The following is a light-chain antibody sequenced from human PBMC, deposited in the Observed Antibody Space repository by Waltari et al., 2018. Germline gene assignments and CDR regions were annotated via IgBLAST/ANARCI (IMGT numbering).Light chain of an antibody. V-gene: IGLV2-8*01. CDR1: SRDVGGYYY. CDR2: NVT. J-gene: IGLJ1*01. Sequence: QSALTQPPSASESPGHSVTIACTGPSRDVGGYYYVSLYPHHPGKAPKLMIYNVTKRPSGVPDRFSGSKSGNTASLTVSGLQAEDEADYYCSSYAGTKIPFVFGTGTKVTVL. CDR3: SSYAGTKIPFV.